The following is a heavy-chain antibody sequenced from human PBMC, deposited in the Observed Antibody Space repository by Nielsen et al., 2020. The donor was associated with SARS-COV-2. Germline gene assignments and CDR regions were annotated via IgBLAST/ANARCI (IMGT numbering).Heavy chain of an antibody. Sequence: GGSLRLSCAASGFTFSSYGMHWVRQAPGKGLEWVAVIWYDGSNKYYADSAKGRLTISRDNSKNPLYLQMHSLRAEDTAVYYCAREGAIHARGGAFDIWGQGTMVTVSS. CDR3: AREGAIHARGGAFDI. D-gene: IGHD1-26*01. V-gene: IGHV3-33*01. J-gene: IGHJ3*02. CDR1: GFTFSSYG. CDR2: IWYDGSNK.